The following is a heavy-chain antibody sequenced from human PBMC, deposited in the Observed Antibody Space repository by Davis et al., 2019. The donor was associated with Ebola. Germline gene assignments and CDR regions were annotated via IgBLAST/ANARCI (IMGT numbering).Heavy chain of an antibody. CDR3: AKDQGDSRALYYYGMDV. D-gene: IGHD6-13*01. CDR1: GGSISSYY. V-gene: IGHV4-59*01. CDR2: IYYSGST. Sequence: SETLSLTCTVSGGSISSYYWSWIRQPPGKGLEWIGYIYYSGSTNYNPSLKSRVTISVDTSKNQFSLKLSSVTAADTAVYYCAKDQGDSRALYYYGMDVWGQGTTVTVSS. J-gene: IGHJ6*02.